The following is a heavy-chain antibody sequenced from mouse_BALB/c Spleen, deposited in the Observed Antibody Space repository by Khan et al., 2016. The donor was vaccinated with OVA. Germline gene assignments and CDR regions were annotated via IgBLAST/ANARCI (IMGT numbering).Heavy chain of an antibody. Sequence: QVQLKESGPGLVAPSQTLSITCTVSGFSLSNYGIHWVRQSPGKGLEWLGVIWAGGSTNHNSALMSRLSISKDNSKSQVFLKMNSLQTDDTAMYYCARAFYNDAWFAYWGQGTLVTVSA. CDR1: GFSLSNYG. D-gene: IGHD1-1*02. CDR2: IWAGGST. CDR3: ARAFYNDAWFAY. J-gene: IGHJ3*01. V-gene: IGHV2-9*02.